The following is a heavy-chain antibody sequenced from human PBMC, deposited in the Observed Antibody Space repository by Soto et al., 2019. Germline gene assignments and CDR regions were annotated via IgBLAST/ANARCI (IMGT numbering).Heavy chain of an antibody. J-gene: IGHJ4*02. V-gene: IGHV3-23*01. CDR1: GFKFSNYA. Sequence: GGSQRLSYAASGFKFSNYAMSWGRQAPGKGLGWVSPISSTGGYTHYADSVKGRFTFSKDNSKNTLYKQMKSLRAEDTSVYNCAKGADSYGLPAPGTNYFDYWDQGALGAVSS. D-gene: IGHD2-8*01. CDR3: AKGADSYGLPAPGTNYFDY. CDR2: ISSTGGYT.